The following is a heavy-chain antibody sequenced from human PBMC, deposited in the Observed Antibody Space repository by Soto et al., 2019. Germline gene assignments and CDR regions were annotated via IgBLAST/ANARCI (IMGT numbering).Heavy chain of an antibody. CDR2: ISGTGGNT. J-gene: IGHJ6*02. CDR1: GFRFSRSA. D-gene: IGHD2-8*01. V-gene: IGHV3-23*01. Sequence: GSLRLSCVASGFRFSRSAMGWIRQPPGRGLDWVSAISGTGGNTYFADSVEGRFVISRDNSKNTLHLQMNGLRAEDTAVYYCAKVRIDHYNGFDAWGQGTTVTVSS. CDR3: AKVRIDHYNGFDA.